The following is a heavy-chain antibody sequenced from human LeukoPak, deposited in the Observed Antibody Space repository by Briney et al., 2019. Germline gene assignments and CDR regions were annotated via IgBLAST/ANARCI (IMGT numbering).Heavy chain of an antibody. Sequence: SETLSLTCTVSGGSISRYYWSWIRQSPGKGLECIGYIHYTGSTNYNPSLKSRVTISVETSKNQFSLKLKSVTAADTAVYYCARGGYYGSGNDFRFDPWGQGTLVTVSS. CDR2: IHYTGST. J-gene: IGHJ5*02. V-gene: IGHV4-59*01. D-gene: IGHD3-10*01. CDR3: ARGGYYGSGNDFRFDP. CDR1: GGSISRYY.